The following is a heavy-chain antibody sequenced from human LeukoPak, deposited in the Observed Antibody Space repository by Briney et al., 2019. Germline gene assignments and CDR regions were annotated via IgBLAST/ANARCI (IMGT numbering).Heavy chain of an antibody. CDR3: AKDSWRYYNISGYPIFLDY. CDR1: GFTFSSYW. V-gene: IGHV3-23*01. D-gene: IGHD3-22*01. Sequence: GGSLRLSCAASGFTFSSYWMSWVRQAPGKGVEWVSSLSGSGATKYYADSVKGRFTMDRDNSKKKLYLKMNRVRDEATAVYYCAKDSWRYYNISGYPIFLDYWGQGTLVTVSS. J-gene: IGHJ4*02. CDR2: LSGSGATK.